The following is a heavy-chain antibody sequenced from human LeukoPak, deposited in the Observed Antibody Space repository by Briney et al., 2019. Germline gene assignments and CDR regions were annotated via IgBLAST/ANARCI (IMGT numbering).Heavy chain of an antibody. J-gene: IGHJ4*02. CDR3: AKGTGPVVITSFHFDY. Sequence: GGSLRLSCAASGLTFSIHWMNWVRQAPGKGLEWVGFIRSKAYGGTTENAASVKGRFTISRDDSKSIAYLQIHSLRAEDTAIYYCAKGTGPVVITSFHFDYWGQGTLVTVSS. D-gene: IGHD3-22*01. CDR2: IRSKAYGGTT. V-gene: IGHV3-71*01. CDR1: GLTFSIHW.